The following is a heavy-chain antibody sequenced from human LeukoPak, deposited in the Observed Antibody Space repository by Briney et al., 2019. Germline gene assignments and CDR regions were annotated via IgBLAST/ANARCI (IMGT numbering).Heavy chain of an antibody. Sequence: SETLSLTCAVHGGSFSCYYWGWIRQPPGKGLEWIGDINHSGSTNYNPSLKSRVTISVDTSKNQFSLKLSSVTAADTAVYYCARGRLRWHYYFDYWGQGTLVTVSS. CDR3: ARGRLRWHYYFDY. D-gene: IGHD4-23*01. V-gene: IGHV4-34*01. CDR1: GGSFSCYY. CDR2: INHSGST. J-gene: IGHJ4*02.